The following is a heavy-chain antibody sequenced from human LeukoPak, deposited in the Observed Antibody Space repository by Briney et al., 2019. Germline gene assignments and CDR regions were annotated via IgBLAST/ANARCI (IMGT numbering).Heavy chain of an antibody. CDR3: AKTSCAGDCYFDF. V-gene: IGHV1-18*04. D-gene: IGHD2-21*02. CDR1: GYTFTTYF. CDR2: INAHNGKT. J-gene: IGHJ4*02. Sequence: ASVKVSCKASGYTFTTYFVTWVRQSPGQGLECMGSINAHNGKTDYAEKIKGRVTMTTDTSTSTAYLELRNLRSDDTAIYYCAKTSCAGDCYFDFWGQGTLVTVSS.